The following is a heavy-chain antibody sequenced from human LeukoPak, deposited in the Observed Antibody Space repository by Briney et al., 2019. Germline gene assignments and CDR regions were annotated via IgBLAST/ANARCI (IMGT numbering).Heavy chain of an antibody. D-gene: IGHD6-13*01. Sequence: ASVKVSCKASGYSFTAYYMHWVRQAPGQGLEWMGWINPNSGGANYAQKFQGRVTMTRDTSISTANMELNRLRSDDTAVYYCARRPIAAPDDYYYYMDVWGKGTTVTVSS. CDR3: ARRPIAAPDDYYYYMDV. V-gene: IGHV1-2*02. J-gene: IGHJ6*03. CDR1: GYSFTAYY. CDR2: INPNSGGA.